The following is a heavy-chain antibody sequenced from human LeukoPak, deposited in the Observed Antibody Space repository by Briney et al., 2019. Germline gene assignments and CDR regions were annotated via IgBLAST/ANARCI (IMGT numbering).Heavy chain of an antibody. J-gene: IGHJ4*02. V-gene: IGHV3-33*01. CDR3: ARTSLRFLEWDY. CDR2: IWYDGSNK. D-gene: IGHD3-3*01. CDR1: GFTFSSYG. Sequence: GGSLRLSCAASGFTFSSYGMHWVRQAPGKGLEWVAVIWYDGSNKYYADSVKGRFTISRDNAKNSLYLQMNSLRAEDTAVYYCARTSLRFLEWDYWGQGTLVTVSS.